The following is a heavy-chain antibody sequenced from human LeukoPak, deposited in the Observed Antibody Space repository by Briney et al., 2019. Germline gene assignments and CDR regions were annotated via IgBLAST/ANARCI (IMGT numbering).Heavy chain of an antibody. J-gene: IGHJ4*02. Sequence: PGGSLGLSCAASGFTFSSYAMSWVRQAPGKGLEWVSAISGSGGSTYYADSVKGRFTISRDNSKNTLYLQMNSLRAEDTAVYYCAKGVTMVRGVPSPNYFDYWGQGTLVTVSS. CDR1: GFTFSSYA. D-gene: IGHD3-10*01. CDR2: ISGSGGST. CDR3: AKGVTMVRGVPSPNYFDY. V-gene: IGHV3-23*01.